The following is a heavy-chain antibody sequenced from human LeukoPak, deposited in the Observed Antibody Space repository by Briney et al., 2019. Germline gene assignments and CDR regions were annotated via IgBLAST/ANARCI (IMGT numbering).Heavy chain of an antibody. D-gene: IGHD2-15*01. CDR2: ISTYNGNT. CDR3: ARGPYCSGGTCYSQILDH. J-gene: IGHJ4*02. CDR1: GYTFTNYG. Sequence: ASVKVSCMASGYTFTNYGITWVRQAPGQGLEWMGRISTYNGNTNYAQKLQGRVTMTTDTSTSTAYMELRSLRSDDTAVYYCARGPYCSGGTCYSQILDHWGQGTLVTVSS. V-gene: IGHV1-18*01.